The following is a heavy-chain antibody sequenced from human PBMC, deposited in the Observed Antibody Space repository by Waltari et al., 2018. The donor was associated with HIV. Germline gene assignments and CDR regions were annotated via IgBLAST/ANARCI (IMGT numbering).Heavy chain of an antibody. CDR1: GYTFTNYA. D-gene: IGHD6-25*01. J-gene: IGHJ6*02. CDR2: VNAGNGNT. CDR3: AREERQTAYYGMDV. V-gene: IGHV1-3*01. Sequence: QVQVVQSGAEVKKPGASVKVSCKASGYTFTNYAMHWVRQAPGQRLEWMGWVNAGNGNTKYSQKFQGRVTFTRDTSASTAYMELSSLRSEDTAVYYCAREERQTAYYGMDVWGQGTTVTVSS.